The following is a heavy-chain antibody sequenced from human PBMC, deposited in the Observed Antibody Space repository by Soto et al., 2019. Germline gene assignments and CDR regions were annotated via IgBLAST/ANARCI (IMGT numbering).Heavy chain of an antibody. V-gene: IGHV3-23*01. CDR2: ISGSGGST. D-gene: IGHD3-22*01. CDR1: GFTFSSYA. CDR3: ARGYYYDSSGYGPSEYYFDY. J-gene: IGHJ4*02. Sequence: PGGSLRLSCAASGFTFSSYAMSWVRQAPGKGLEWVSAISGSGGSTYYADSVKGRFTVSRDNSKNTLYLQMNSLRAEDTVVYYCARGYYYDSSGYGPSEYYFDYWGQGTLVTVSS.